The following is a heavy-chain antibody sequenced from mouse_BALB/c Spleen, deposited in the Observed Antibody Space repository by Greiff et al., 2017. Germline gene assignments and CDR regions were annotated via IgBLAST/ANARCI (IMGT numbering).Heavy chain of an antibody. Sequence: VKLMESGPGLVAPSQSLSITCTVSGFSLSRYSVHWVRQPPGKGLEWLGMIWGGGSTDYNSALKSRLSISKDNSKSQVFLKLNSLQTDDTATYYCAKQGNSLNFDYWGQGTTLTVSS. CDR3: AKQGNSLNFDY. V-gene: IGHV2-6-4*01. CDR1: GFSLSRYS. CDR2: IWGGGST. D-gene: IGHD1-2*01. J-gene: IGHJ2*01.